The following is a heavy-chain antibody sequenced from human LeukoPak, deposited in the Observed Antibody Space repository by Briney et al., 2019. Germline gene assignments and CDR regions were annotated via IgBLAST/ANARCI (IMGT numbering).Heavy chain of an antibody. Sequence: SETLSLTCTVSGGSISSSSYYWGWIRQPPGKGLEWIVSIYYSGSTYYNPSLKSRVTISVDTSKNQFSLKLSSVTAADTAVYYCAREGGHTWIPLWGQGTLVTVSS. V-gene: IGHV4-39*07. CDR3: AREGGHTWIPL. CDR2: IYYSGST. D-gene: IGHD5-18*01. CDR1: GGSISSSSYY. J-gene: IGHJ4*02.